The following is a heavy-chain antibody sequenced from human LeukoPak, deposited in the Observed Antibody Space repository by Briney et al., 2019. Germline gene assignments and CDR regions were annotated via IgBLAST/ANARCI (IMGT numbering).Heavy chain of an antibody. Sequence: SVKVSCXASGGTFRSYAISWVRQAHGQGLEWMEGIIPIFGTANYAQKFQGRVTITADESTSTAYMELSSLRSEDTAVYYCASLKGHTVTTSDWFDPWGQGTLVTVSS. CDR1: GGTFRSYA. CDR3: ASLKGHTVTTSDWFDP. CDR2: IIPIFGTA. V-gene: IGHV1-69*13. J-gene: IGHJ5*02. D-gene: IGHD4-17*01.